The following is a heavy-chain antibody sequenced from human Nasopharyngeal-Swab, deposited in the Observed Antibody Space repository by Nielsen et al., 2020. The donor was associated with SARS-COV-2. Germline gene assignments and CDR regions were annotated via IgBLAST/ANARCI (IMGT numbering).Heavy chain of an antibody. J-gene: IGHJ5*02. Sequence: GGSLRLSCAASGFTFSSYGMHWVRQAPGKGLEWVAVIWYDGSNEYYADSVKGRFTISRDNSKNTLYLRMNSLRAEDTAVYYCAREEAGYSSGWNNWFDPWGQGTLVTVSS. V-gene: IGHV3-33*01. CDR1: GFTFSSYG. D-gene: IGHD6-19*01. CDR2: IWYDGSNE. CDR3: AREEAGYSSGWNNWFDP.